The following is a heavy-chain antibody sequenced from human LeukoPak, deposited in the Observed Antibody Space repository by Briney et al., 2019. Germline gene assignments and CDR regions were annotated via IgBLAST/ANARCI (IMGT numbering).Heavy chain of an antibody. J-gene: IGHJ4*02. V-gene: IGHV3-48*03. CDR1: GFTFSSYE. D-gene: IGHD6-19*01. Sequence: GGSLRLSCAASGFTFSSYEMNWVRQAPGKGLEWVSYISSSGSTIYYADSVKGRFTISRDNAKNSLYLQMNSLRAEDTAVYYCARGRAHELHSGWYLPFDSWGQGTLVTVSS. CDR3: ARGRAHELHSGWYLPFDS. CDR2: ISSSGSTI.